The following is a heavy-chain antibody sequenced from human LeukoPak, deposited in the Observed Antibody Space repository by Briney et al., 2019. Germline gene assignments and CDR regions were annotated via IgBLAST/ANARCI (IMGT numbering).Heavy chain of an antibody. CDR3: ASYFWSGYYGGWFDP. J-gene: IGHJ5*02. D-gene: IGHD3-3*01. CDR1: GFTFSSYE. CDR2: ISSSGSTI. Sequence: GGSLRLSCAASGFTFSSYEMNWVRQAPGKGLEWVSYISSSGSTIYYADSVKGRFTISRDNAKNSLYLQMNSLRAEDTAVYYCASYFWSGYYGGWFDPWGQGTLVTVSS. V-gene: IGHV3-48*03.